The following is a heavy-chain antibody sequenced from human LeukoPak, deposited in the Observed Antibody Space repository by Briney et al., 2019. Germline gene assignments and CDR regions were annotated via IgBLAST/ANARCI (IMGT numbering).Heavy chain of an antibody. CDR1: GFTFSSYW. V-gene: IGHV3-7*01. CDR3: ARVTYYYDSSGYYNWFDP. Sequence: GGSLRLSCAASGFTFSSYWMSWVRQAPRKGLEWVANIKQDGSEKYYVDSVKGRFTISRDNAKNSLYLQMNSLRAEDTAVYYCARVTYYYDSSGYYNWFDPWGQGTLVTVSP. D-gene: IGHD3-22*01. CDR2: IKQDGSEK. J-gene: IGHJ5*02.